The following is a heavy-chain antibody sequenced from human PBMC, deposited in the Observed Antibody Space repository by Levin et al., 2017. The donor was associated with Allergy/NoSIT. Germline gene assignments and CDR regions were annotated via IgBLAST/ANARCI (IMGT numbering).Heavy chain of an antibody. V-gene: IGHV4-59*08. J-gene: IGHJ5*02. Sequence: SETLSLTCTVSGGSISSYYWSWFRQPPGKGLEWIGYIFYSGSTNYNPSLKSRVTISVDTSKNQFSLKLSSVTAAATAVYYCERLSSCSGGSCYHTDWFDPWGQGTLVTVSS. CDR1: GGSISSYY. CDR2: IFYSGST. D-gene: IGHD2-15*01. CDR3: ERLSSCSGGSCYHTDWFDP.